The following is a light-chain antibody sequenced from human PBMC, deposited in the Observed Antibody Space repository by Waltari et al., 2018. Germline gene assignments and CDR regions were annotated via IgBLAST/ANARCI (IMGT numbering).Light chain of an antibody. CDR3: SSFAGSANV. Sequence: QSALTQPPSASGSPGPSVTIPCPGTSRAVGRSAYVSWYQQHPGKAPKLMIYEVSKRPSGVPDRFSGSKSGSTASLTVSGLQAEDEADYYCSSFAGSANVFGTGTKVSVL. V-gene: IGLV2-8*01. CDR1: SRAVGRSAY. CDR2: EVS. J-gene: IGLJ1*01.